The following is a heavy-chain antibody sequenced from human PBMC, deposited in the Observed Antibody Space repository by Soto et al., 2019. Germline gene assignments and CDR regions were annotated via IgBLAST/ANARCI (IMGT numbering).Heavy chain of an antibody. CDR1: GFTFSSYA. V-gene: IGHV3-23*01. D-gene: IGHD6-19*01. CDR2: ISGSGGST. Sequence: EVQLLESGGGLVQPGGSLRLSCAASGFTFSSYAMSWVRQAPGKGLEWVSAISGSGGSTYYADSVKGRFTISRDNSKNTLYLQMNSLRAEDTAVYYCAKPRYHSGGWYSAFDIWGQGTMVTVSS. CDR3: AKPRYHSGGWYSAFDI. J-gene: IGHJ3*02.